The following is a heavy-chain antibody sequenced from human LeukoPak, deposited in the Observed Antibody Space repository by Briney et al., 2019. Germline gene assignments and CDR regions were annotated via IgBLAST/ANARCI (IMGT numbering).Heavy chain of an antibody. Sequence: SETLSLTCAVYGGSFSRYYWSWLRQPPGKGLEWIGEINHSGSTNYNPSLKSRVTISVDTSKNQFSLKLSSVTAADTAVYYCARGRRTRITGTHRFDPWGQGTLVTVSS. D-gene: IGHD1-20*01. J-gene: IGHJ5*02. CDR1: GGSFSRYY. V-gene: IGHV4-34*01. CDR2: INHSGST. CDR3: ARGRRTRITGTHRFDP.